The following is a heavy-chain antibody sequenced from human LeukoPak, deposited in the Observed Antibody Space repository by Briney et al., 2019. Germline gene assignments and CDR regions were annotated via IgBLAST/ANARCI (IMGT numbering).Heavy chain of an antibody. V-gene: IGHV3-21*01. CDR2: ISSSSSHI. J-gene: IGHJ6*02. Sequence: GGSLRLSCVASGFTFSSYTLSWVHQGPGEGLEWVSSISSSSSHIYYADSVKGGFTISRDNTRNAVYLQTNSLRAENTAVYYCARAYDHFWSAYYRDYGMDVWGQGTAVTVS. CDR1: GFTFSSYT. CDR3: ARAYDHFWSAYYRDYGMDV. D-gene: IGHD3-3*01.